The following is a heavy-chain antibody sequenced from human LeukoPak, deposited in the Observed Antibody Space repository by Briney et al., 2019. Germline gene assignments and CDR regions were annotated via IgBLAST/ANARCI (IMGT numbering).Heavy chain of an antibody. CDR1: GFTVNSNY. Sequence: GGSLRLSCAASGFTVNSNYMNWVRQAPGKGLEWVSVLYSGGSTYYTDSVKGRFTISRDNSKNTVYLQLSNLRVADTAVYYCAKLEDWGQGTLVAVSS. CDR2: LYSGGST. CDR3: AKLED. D-gene: IGHD1-1*01. J-gene: IGHJ4*02. V-gene: IGHV3-53*01.